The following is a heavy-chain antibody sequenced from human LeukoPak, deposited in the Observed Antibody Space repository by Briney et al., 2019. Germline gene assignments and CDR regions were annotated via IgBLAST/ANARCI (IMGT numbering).Heavy chain of an antibody. CDR3: ARDRIAVAGLGEGFDY. D-gene: IGHD6-19*01. CDR2: ISSSSSYI. CDR1: GFTFSSYS. J-gene: IGHJ4*02. V-gene: IGHV3-21*01. Sequence: GGSLRLSCAASGFTFSSYSMNWVRQAPGKGLEWVSSISSSSSYIYYADSVKGRFTISRDNAKNSLYLQMNSLRAEDTAVYYCARDRIAVAGLGEGFDYWGQGTLVTVSS.